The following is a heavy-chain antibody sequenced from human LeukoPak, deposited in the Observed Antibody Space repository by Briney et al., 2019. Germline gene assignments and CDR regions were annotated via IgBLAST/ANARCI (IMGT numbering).Heavy chain of an antibody. CDR3: ARSLRGAIGGYAFDI. CDR2: IYTSGST. D-gene: IGHD3-10*01. V-gene: IGHV4-4*07. J-gene: IGHJ3*02. CDR1: GGSIRSYY. Sequence: SETLSLTCTVSGGSIRSYYWSWIRQPAGKGLEWIGRIYTSGSTNYNPSLKSRVTMSVDTSKNQFSLKLSSVTAADTAVYYCARSLRGAIGGYAFDIWGQGTMVTVSS.